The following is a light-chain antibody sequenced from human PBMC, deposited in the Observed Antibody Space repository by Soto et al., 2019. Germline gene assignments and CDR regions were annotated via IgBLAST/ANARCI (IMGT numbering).Light chain of an antibody. V-gene: IGLV1-44*01. CDR3: AAWDDSLNGFFV. CDR1: SSNIGINT. Sequence: QSVLTQPPSASGTPGQRVTVSCSGSSSNIGINTVNWYQHLPGTAPKLLIYNSDQRPSGVPDRISGSKSGTSASLAIGGLQSEDEADYYCAAWDDSLNGFFVFGTGTKVTVL. J-gene: IGLJ1*01. CDR2: NSD.